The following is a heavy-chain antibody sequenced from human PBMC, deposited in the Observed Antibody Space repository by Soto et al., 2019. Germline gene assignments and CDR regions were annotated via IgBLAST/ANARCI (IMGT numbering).Heavy chain of an antibody. CDR3: ARRRGYCSGGSCSYAFDI. Sequence: QVQLVQSGAEVKNPGASVRVSCKASGYSFTSYDISWVRQATGQGLEWMGWMNPNTGNTGYAQKFQGRVTMTRDTSISTAYMELSSLRSEDTAVYYCARRRGYCSGGSCSYAFDIWGQGTMVTVSS. D-gene: IGHD2-15*01. CDR1: GYSFTSYD. CDR2: MNPNTGNT. J-gene: IGHJ3*02. V-gene: IGHV1-8*01.